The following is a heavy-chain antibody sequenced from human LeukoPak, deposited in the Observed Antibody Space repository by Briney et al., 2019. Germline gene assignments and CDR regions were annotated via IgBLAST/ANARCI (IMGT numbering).Heavy chain of an antibody. J-gene: IGHJ5*02. CDR2: IIPIFGTA. V-gene: IGHV1-69*13. CDR1: GRTFSSYA. CDR3: ARDVASKDFGVVIIGWFDP. Sequence: GASVKVSCKASGRTFSSYAISWVRQAPGQGPEWMGGIIPIFGTANYAQKFQGRVTITADESTSTAYMELSSLRSEDTAVYYCARDVASKDFGVVIIGWFDPWGQGTLVTVSS. D-gene: IGHD3-3*01.